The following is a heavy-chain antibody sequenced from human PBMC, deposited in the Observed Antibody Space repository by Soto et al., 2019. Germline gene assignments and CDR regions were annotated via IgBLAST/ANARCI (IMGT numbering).Heavy chain of an antibody. J-gene: IGHJ6*02. CDR1: GFTFRSYG. CDR3: AKSLGGISMVRGVIDGYYYYGMDV. V-gene: IGHV3-30*18. D-gene: IGHD3-10*01. Sequence: PGGSLRLSCAASGFTFRSYGMHWVRQAPGKGLEWVAVISFDGSNKYYADSVKGRFTISRDNSKNTMYLQMNSLRADDTAVYYCAKSLGGISMVRGVIDGYYYYGMDVWGQGTTVTVSS. CDR2: ISFDGSNK.